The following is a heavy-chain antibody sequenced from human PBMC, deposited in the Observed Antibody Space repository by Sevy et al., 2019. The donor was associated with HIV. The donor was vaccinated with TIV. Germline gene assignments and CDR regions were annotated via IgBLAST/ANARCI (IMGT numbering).Heavy chain of an antibody. CDR1: GFTFSSYA. CDR3: ARGRRYFDWLLHDY. J-gene: IGHJ4*02. Sequence: GGSLRLSCAASGFTFSSYAMHWVRQAPGKGLEWVAVISYDGSNKYYADSVKGRFTISRDNSKNTLYLQMNSLRAEDTAVYYCARGRRYFDWLLHDYWGQGTLVTVSS. V-gene: IGHV3-30-3*01. D-gene: IGHD3-9*01. CDR2: ISYDGSNK.